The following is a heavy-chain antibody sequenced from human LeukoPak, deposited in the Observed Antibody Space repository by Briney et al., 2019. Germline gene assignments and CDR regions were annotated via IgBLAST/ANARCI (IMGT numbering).Heavy chain of an antibody. Sequence: PSETLSLTCTVSGGSISSSSYYWVWIRQPPGKGLEWIGTIYYSGSTYYNPSLTSRVTISVDTSKNQFSLKLSSVTAADTAVYYCARQYYDSSGWWAYYFDYWGQGTLVTVSS. CDR1: GGSISSSSYY. CDR3: ARQYYDSSGWWAYYFDY. J-gene: IGHJ4*02. CDR2: IYYSGST. V-gene: IGHV4-39*01. D-gene: IGHD3-22*01.